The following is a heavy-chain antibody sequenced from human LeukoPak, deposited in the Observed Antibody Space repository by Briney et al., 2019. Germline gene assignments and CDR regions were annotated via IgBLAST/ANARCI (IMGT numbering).Heavy chain of an antibody. D-gene: IGHD5-18*01. J-gene: IGHJ4*02. CDR3: AKAPDAELWEPGHY. CDR1: GFTFSSYA. V-gene: IGHV3-23*01. CDR2: ISGSGGST. Sequence: GGSLRLSCAASGFTFSSYAMSWVRQAPGKGLEWVSAISGSGGSTYYADSVKGRFTISRDNSKNTLYLQMNSLRAEDTAVYYCAKAPDAELWEPGHYWGQGTLVTVSS.